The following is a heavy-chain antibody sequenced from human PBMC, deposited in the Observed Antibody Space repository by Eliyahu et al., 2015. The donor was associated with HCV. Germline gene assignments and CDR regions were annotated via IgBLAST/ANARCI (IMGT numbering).Heavy chain of an antibody. Sequence: EVQLLESGGGFVQPGGSLXLSCAASGFXFVPMAWDGVRQAPGKGLEWVSSISGSGDATYYEDSVKGRFTVSRDNSKNTLYLQLDSLRAEDTAIYFCAKDVGGSYSGPFEFWGRGTLVTVSS. J-gene: IGHJ4*02. V-gene: IGHV3-23*01. D-gene: IGHD3-10*01. CDR1: GFXFVPMA. CDR3: AKDVGGSYSGPFEF. CDR2: ISGSGDAT.